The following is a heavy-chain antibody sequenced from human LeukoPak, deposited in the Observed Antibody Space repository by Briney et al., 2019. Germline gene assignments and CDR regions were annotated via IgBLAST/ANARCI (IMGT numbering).Heavy chain of an antibody. V-gene: IGHV4-38-2*01. CDR2: ISHSRTT. Sequence: SETLSLTCVVSGYSINNDYYWGWIRRPPGKRLEWVGSISHSRTTYYNPSLKSRLTISLDTSKNEFSLNLRSVTAADTAVYYCAALADAGTDYWGQGTLVTVSS. J-gene: IGHJ4*02. D-gene: IGHD6-13*01. CDR3: AALADAGTDY. CDR1: GYSINNDYY.